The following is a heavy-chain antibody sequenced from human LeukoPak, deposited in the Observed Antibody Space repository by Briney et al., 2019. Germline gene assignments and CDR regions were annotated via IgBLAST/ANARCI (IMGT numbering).Heavy chain of an antibody. CDR2: ISGSGGST. J-gene: IGHJ4*02. V-gene: IGHV3-23*01. D-gene: IGHD3-10*01. Sequence: PGGSLRLSCVASGFTFSSYAMSWVRQTPGKGLEWVSTISGSGGSTFYADSVKGRFTISRDNPKNTVDLQMNSLRAEDTAVYYCVKVSSNYYGSGSYQTLDYWGQGTLVTVSS. CDR1: GFTFSSYA. CDR3: VKVSSNYYGSGSYQTLDY.